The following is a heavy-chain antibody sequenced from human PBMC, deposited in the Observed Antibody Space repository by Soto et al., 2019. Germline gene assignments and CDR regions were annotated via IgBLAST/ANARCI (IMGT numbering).Heavy chain of an antibody. CDR2: FDPEDGET. J-gene: IGHJ6*02. CDR3: ATPRSPVRVGAEDYYYGMDV. CDR1: GYTLTELS. D-gene: IGHD1-26*01. V-gene: IGHV1-24*01. Sequence: GASVKVSCKVSGYTLTELSMHWVRQAPGKGLEWVGGFDPEDGETIYAQKFQGRVTMTEDTSTDTAYMELSSLRSEDTAVYYCATPRSPVRVGAEDYYYGMDVWGQGTTVTVSS.